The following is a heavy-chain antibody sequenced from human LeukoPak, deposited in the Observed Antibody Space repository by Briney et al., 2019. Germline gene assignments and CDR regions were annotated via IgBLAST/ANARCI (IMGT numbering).Heavy chain of an antibody. V-gene: IGHV3-15*07. J-gene: IGHJ4*02. Sequence: GGSLRLSCVGSGFTFNNAWMNWVRQAPGKGQEWVGSIKDMDHGATIDYAAAVKGRFTLSRDDSKHTLYLQMNSLKTEDTAVYYCAVDYDYWTAFFSGSRMTPKRGGQGTLVTVSS. CDR2: IKDMDHGATI. CDR3: AVDYDYWTAFFSGSRMTPKR. D-gene: IGHD3/OR15-3a*01. CDR1: GFTFNNAW.